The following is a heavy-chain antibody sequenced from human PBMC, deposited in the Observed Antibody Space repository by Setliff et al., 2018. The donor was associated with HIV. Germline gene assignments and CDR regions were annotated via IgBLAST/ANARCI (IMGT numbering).Heavy chain of an antibody. CDR1: GGSFSGYY. D-gene: IGHD3-10*01. CDR3: ARDYYDDTYYSPGIYYLYYMDV. V-gene: IGHV4-34*01. J-gene: IGHJ6*03. Sequence: SETLSLTCAVYGGSFSGYYWTWIRQPPGKGLEWIGEINHSGATNYNLSLESRVTISVDTSKNQFSLNLNSVTAADTAVYYCARDYYDDTYYSPGIYYLYYMDVWGKGTTVTVSS. CDR2: INHSGAT.